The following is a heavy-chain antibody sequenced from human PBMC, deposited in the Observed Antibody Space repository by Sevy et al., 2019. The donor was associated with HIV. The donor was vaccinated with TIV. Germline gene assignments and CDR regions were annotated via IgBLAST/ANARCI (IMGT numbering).Heavy chain of an antibody. CDR2: MKSRVDGGTT. CDR3: TPDVPLTRGTNGLH. V-gene: IGHV3-15*01. D-gene: IGHD2-8*02. CDR1: GFTFRDLW. J-gene: IGHJ4*02. Sequence: GGSLRLSCAASGFTFRDLWMTWVRQAPGKGLEWIGRMKSRVDGGTTDYAAPVKGRFTISRDDSKNMLYLQMSSPRPQGTAVYFCTPDVPLTRGTNGLHWGQGTLVTVSS.